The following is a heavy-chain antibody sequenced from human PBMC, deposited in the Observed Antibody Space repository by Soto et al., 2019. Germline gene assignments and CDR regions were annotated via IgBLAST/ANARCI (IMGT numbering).Heavy chain of an antibody. CDR2: IVVGSGHT. D-gene: IGHD2-15*01. CDR3: SADSRYCSGGNCEDY. J-gene: IGHJ4*02. CDR1: GFTFTSSA. V-gene: IGHV1-58*02. Sequence: QMQLVQSGPEVKKPGTSVKVSCKASGFTFTSSAMQWVRQARGQRLEWIGWIVVGSGHTNYAQKFQERVTITRNMSTITAYMELSSLRSEGTAVYYCSADSRYCSGGNCEDYWGQGTLVTVYS.